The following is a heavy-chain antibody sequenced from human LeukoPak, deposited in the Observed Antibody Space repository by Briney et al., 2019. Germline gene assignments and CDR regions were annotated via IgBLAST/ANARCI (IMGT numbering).Heavy chain of an antibody. Sequence: GASVKVSCKASGYTFTNYAIHWVRQAPGQGLEWMGWINGGNGNTKYSQKFQDRVTITRDTSASTAYMELSSLRSEDTAVYYCARGPLHTLGYWGQGTLVTVSS. V-gene: IGHV1-3*01. CDR3: ARGPLHTLGY. CDR1: GYTFTNYA. CDR2: INGGNGNT. J-gene: IGHJ4*02. D-gene: IGHD2-15*01.